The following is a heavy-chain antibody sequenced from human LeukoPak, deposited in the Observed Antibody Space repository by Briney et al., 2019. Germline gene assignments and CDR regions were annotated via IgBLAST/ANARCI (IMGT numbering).Heavy chain of an antibody. CDR2: MYYTGST. V-gene: IGHV4-39*01. CDR3: ASFATVTTWDYYYYGMDV. D-gene: IGHD4-17*01. J-gene: IGHJ6*02. CDR1: GDSISSSSYY. Sequence: SETLSLTCTVSGDSISSSSYYWGWIRQPPGKGLEWIGSMYYTGSTYYNPSLKSRVTISVDTSKNQFSLKLNSVTAADTAVYYCASFATVTTWDYYYYGMDVWGQGTTVTVSS.